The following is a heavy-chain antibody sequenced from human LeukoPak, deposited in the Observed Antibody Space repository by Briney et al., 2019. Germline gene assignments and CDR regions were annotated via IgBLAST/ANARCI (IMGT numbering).Heavy chain of an antibody. CDR2: INHSGST. CDR3: ARWYYDILTGPGGMDY. J-gene: IGHJ4*02. CDR1: GGSFSGYY. Sequence: PSETLSLTCAVYGGSFSGYYWSWIRQPPGKGLEWIGEINHSGSTNYNPSFKSRVTISVDTSKNQFSLKLSSVTAADTAVYYCARWYYDILTGPGGMDYWGQGTLVTVSS. D-gene: IGHD3-9*01. V-gene: IGHV4-34*01.